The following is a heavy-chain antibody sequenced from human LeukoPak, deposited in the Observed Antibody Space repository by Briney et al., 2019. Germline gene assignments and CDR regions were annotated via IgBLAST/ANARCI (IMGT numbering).Heavy chain of an antibody. CDR1: GGSISSYY. D-gene: IGHD4-17*01. CDR2: IYYSGST. V-gene: IGHV4-59*01. CDR3: ARDRGGGHDYGDFYFDY. Sequence: SETLSLTRTVSGGSISSYYWSWIRQPPGKGLEWIGYIYYSGSTNYNPSLKSRVTISVDTSKNQFSLKLSSVTAADTAVYYCARDRGGGHDYGDFYFDYWGQGTLVTVSS. J-gene: IGHJ4*02.